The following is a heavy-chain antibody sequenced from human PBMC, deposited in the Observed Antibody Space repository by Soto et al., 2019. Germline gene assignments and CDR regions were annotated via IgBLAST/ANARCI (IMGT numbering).Heavy chain of an antibody. CDR1: GFTFSSYA. J-gene: IGHJ6*02. Sequence: GGSLRLSCAASGFTFSSYAMHWGRQAPGKGLEWVAGISYDGSNKYYADSVKGRLTISRDNYKNTLYLQMNSLRAEDTDVYYCARDRVRFLDLSPKNSYYYGMDVWGQGTTVTVSS. CDR2: ISYDGSNK. CDR3: ARDRVRFLDLSPKNSYYYGMDV. D-gene: IGHD3-3*01. V-gene: IGHV3-30-3*01.